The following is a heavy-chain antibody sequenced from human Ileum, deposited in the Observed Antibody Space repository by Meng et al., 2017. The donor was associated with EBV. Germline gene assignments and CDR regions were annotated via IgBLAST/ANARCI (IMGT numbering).Heavy chain of an antibody. Sequence: QVAGWGPGLAKPSQTLALTCAVSGGSISSGGHSWGWIRQLPGEGLAWIADIQHSGSTYYKPSLKSRVSISVDRSRNQFSLKLSSVTAADTAVHYCARAHPVVYFFDYWGQGTLVTVSS. V-gene: IGHV4-30-2*01. CDR2: IQHSGST. CDR3: ARAHPVVYFFDY. J-gene: IGHJ4*02. D-gene: IGHD4-23*01. CDR1: GGSISSGGHS.